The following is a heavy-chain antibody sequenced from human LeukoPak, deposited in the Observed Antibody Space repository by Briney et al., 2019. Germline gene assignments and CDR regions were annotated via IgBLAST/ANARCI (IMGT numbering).Heavy chain of an antibody. D-gene: IGHD3-3*01. CDR1: GGSFSGYY. V-gene: IGHV4-34*01. J-gene: IGHJ2*01. Sequence: SETLSLTCAVYGGSFSGYYWSWIRQPPGKGLEWIGEINHSGSTNYNPSLKSRVTISVDTSKNQFSLKLSSVTDADTAVYYCARGGSEWLLSLRYFDLWGRGTLVTVSS. CDR2: INHSGST. CDR3: ARGGSEWLLSLRYFDL.